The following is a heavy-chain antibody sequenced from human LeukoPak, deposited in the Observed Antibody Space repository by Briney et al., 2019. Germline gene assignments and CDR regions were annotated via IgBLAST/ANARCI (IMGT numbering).Heavy chain of an antibody. V-gene: IGHV3-30*18. CDR2: ISYDGSNK. J-gene: IGHJ6*02. CDR1: GFTFSSYG. D-gene: IGHD5-12*01. Sequence: GRSLGLSCAASGFTFSSYGMHWARQAPGKGLEWVAVISYDGSNKYYADSVKGRFTISRDNSKNTLYLQMNSLRAEDTAVYYCAKGYSGYDFPYYYGMDVWGQGTTVTVSS. CDR3: AKGYSGYDFPYYYGMDV.